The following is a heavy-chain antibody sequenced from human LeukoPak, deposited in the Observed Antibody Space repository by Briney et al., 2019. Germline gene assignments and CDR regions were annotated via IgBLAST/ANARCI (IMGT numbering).Heavy chain of an antibody. CDR2: IGTADNT. CDR1: GFTFSSYD. CDR3: ARDPKAARRGIDY. D-gene: IGHD6-6*01. V-gene: IGHV3-13*01. J-gene: IGHJ4*02. Sequence: GGSLRLSCAASGFTFSSYDMLWVRQATGKGLEWVSAIGTADNTYYPGSVKGRFTISRENAKNSLYLQMNSLRAGDTAVYYCARDPKAARRGIDYWGQGTLVTVSS.